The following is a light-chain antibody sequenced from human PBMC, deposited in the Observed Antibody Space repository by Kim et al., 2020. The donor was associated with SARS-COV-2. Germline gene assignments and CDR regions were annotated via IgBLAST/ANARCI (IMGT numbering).Light chain of an antibody. CDR3: QVWDSSTVL. J-gene: IGLJ2*01. CDR2: RDS. V-gene: IGLV3-9*01. CDR1: NIGRKN. Sequence: SYELTQPLSDSVALGQTANITCEGNNIGRKNVHWYQQKAGQAPVLVIYRDSNRPSGIPERFSGSNSGSTATLTISGAQVGDESDYHCQVWDSSTVLFGGGTQLTVL.